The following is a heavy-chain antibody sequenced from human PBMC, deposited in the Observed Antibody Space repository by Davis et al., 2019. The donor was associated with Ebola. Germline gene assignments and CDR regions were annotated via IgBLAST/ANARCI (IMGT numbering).Heavy chain of an antibody. Sequence: GESLKISCKGSGYSFTSYWIGWVRQMPGKGLEWMGIIYPGDSDTRYSPSFQGQVTISADKSISTAYLQWSSLKASDTAMYYCARTLRPLLWFRESSGMDVWGQGTTVTVSS. CDR1: GYSFTSYW. CDR2: IYPGDSDT. D-gene: IGHD3-10*01. J-gene: IGHJ6*02. CDR3: ARTLRPLLWFRESSGMDV. V-gene: IGHV5-51*01.